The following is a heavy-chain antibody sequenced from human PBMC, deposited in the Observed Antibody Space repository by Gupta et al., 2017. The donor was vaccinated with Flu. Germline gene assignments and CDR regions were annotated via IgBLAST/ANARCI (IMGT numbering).Heavy chain of an antibody. CDR2: IIGSGAIT. V-gene: IGHV3-23*01. Sequence: SGFTFSSTAMTWVRQAPGKGLEWVSSIIGSGAITYYADSVKGRFTIARDNSKNTVYLQLNXRXAEDTAXEDCAKDWGRWLQFEFDYWGQGTLVIVSS. D-gene: IGHD5-12*01. CDR1: GFTFSSTA. J-gene: IGHJ4*02. CDR3: AKDWGRWLQFEFDY.